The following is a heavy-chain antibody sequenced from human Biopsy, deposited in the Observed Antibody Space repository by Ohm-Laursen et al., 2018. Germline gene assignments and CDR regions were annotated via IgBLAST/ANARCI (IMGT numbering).Heavy chain of an antibody. Sequence: TQTLTLTCSFSGFSLSARGMCVSWIRQAPGKAPEWLARVDWDDYKDYSASLQTKLPISKDTSNDQVVLTVNNVDPADTATYYCARTPILIVSAGLVYRHRRHLQGMDVWGQGIAVTVS. CDR1: GFSLSARGMC. CDR2: VDWDDYK. CDR3: ARTPILIVSAGLVYRHRRHLQGMDV. J-gene: IGHJ6*02. V-gene: IGHV2-70*11. D-gene: IGHD6-13*01.